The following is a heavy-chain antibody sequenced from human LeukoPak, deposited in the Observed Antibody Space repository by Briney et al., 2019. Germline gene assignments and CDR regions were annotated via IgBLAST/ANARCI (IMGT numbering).Heavy chain of an antibody. D-gene: IGHD6-25*01. CDR3: ARGSSIAAEALYYYYMDV. V-gene: IGHV1-18*01. CDR1: GYTFTSYG. CDR2: ISAYNGNT. J-gene: IGHJ6*03. Sequence: ASVKVSCKASGYTFTSYGISWVRQAPGQGLEWMGWISAYNGNTNYAQKLQGRVTMTTDTSTSTAYMELRSLRSDDTAVYYCARGSSIAAEALYYYYMDVWGKGTTVTVSS.